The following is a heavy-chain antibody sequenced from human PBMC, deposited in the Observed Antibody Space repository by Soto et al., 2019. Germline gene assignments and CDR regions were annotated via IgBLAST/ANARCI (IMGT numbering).Heavy chain of an antibody. CDR1: GGSISGGGYY. J-gene: IGHJ5*02. Sequence: SEILSLTCTVFGGSISGGGYYWSWIRQHPGKGLEWIGHIDYNERSYYNPSLKSRVTISIDTSKNQFSLKLDSVTAADTAVYYCARDPLFGWFDPWGQGTLVTVSS. D-gene: IGHD3-16*01. V-gene: IGHV4-31*03. CDR3: ARDPLFGWFDP. CDR2: IDYNERS.